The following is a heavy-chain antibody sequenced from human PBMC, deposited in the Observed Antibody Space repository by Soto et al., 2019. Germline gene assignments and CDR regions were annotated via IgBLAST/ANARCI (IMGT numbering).Heavy chain of an antibody. D-gene: IGHD3-10*01. CDR3: AKGGQSYDY. V-gene: IGHV3-23*01. CDR2: ISTSVGST. J-gene: IGHJ4*02. Sequence: WLLRISCTASGCTFSTYAMSWVRQAPGKGLEWVSAISTSVGSTYYTDSVKGRFTISRDNSKNTLYLQMNSLRAEDTAVYYCAKGGQSYDYWGQGTLVTVSS. CDR1: GCTFSTYA.